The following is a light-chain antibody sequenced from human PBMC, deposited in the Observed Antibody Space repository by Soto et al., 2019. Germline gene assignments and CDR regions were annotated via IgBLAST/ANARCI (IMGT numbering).Light chain of an antibody. CDR1: SSDVGGYNY. Sequence: QSVLTQPASVSGSPGQSITISCTGTSSDVGGYNYVSWYQHHPGKAPKLLIYDVSNRPSGVSNRFSGSKSDNTASLTISGLQPEDEADYYCSSYTTSNTRQIVFGTGPKVPVL. CDR2: DVS. V-gene: IGLV2-14*03. CDR3: SSYTTSNTRQIV. J-gene: IGLJ1*01.